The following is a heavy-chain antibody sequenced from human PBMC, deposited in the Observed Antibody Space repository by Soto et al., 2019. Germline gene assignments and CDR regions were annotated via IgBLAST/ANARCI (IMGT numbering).Heavy chain of an antibody. CDR1: GGSISSYY. J-gene: IGHJ6*03. Sequence: QVQLQESGPGLVKPSETLSLTCTVSGGSISSYYWSWIRQPPGKGLEWIGYIYYSGSTNYNPSLKSRVTISVDTSKNQFSLKLSSVTAADTAVYYCATAYYDFWSGYYRPGYMDVWGKGTTVTVSS. CDR3: ATAYYDFWSGYYRPGYMDV. CDR2: IYYSGST. V-gene: IGHV4-59*01. D-gene: IGHD3-3*01.